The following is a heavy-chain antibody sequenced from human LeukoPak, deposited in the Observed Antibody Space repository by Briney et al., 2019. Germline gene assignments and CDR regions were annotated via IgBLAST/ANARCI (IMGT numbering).Heavy chain of an antibody. Sequence: PSETLSLTCTVSGGSISGTYYWRWIRQPPGKGLEWIGYIYYTGTTDSNPSLKSRVTISLDTSKSQFSLNLSSVTAADTAVYYCARRWVYDKRAFDAWGQGTMVTVSS. CDR2: IYYTGTT. CDR3: ARRWVYDKRAFDA. J-gene: IGHJ3*01. CDR1: GGSISGTYY. D-gene: IGHD3-16*01. V-gene: IGHV4-59*08.